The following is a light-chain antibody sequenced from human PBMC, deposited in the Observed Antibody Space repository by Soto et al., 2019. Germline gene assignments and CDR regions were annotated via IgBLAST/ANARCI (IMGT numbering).Light chain of an antibody. Sequence: QSVLTQPPSASGTPGQRVTISCSGSSSNIGSNTVNWYQQLPGTAPKLLIYSNNQRPSGVPDRFSGSKSGTSASLAISGLQSEDEAEYYCAAWDDSLSGVVFGGGTKVTVL. CDR1: SSNIGSNT. CDR3: AAWDDSLSGVV. J-gene: IGLJ2*01. V-gene: IGLV1-44*01. CDR2: SNN.